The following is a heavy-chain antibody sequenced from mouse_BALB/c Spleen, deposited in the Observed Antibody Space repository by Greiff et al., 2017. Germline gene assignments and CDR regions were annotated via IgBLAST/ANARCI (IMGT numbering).Heavy chain of an antibody. Sequence: QVQLKQSGAELVRPGTSVKISCKASGYAFTNYWLGWVKQRPGHGLEWIGDIYPGSGNTYYNEKFKGKATLTADKSSSTAYMQLSSLTSEDSAVYYGARGKFYDGNYGGAMDYWGQGTSVTVSS. V-gene: IGHV1-63*01. D-gene: IGHD2-3*01. J-gene: IGHJ4*01. CDR2: IYPGSGNT. CDR1: GYAFTNYW. CDR3: ARGKFYDGNYGGAMDY.